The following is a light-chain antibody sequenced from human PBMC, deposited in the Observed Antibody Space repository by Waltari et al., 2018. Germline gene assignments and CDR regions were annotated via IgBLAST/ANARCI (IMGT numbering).Light chain of an antibody. V-gene: IGLV1-40*01. CDR1: SSTIGADCD. J-gene: IGLJ1*01. Sequence: QSVLTQPPSVSGAPGPRVTISCTGSSSTIGADCDIHLYQQLPGTAPKVLIYANNRRPSGVPDRFSGSRSGTSASLAITGLQAGDEADYYCQSYDNSLGGWGVFGTGTKVTVL. CDR3: QSYDNSLGGWGV. CDR2: ANN.